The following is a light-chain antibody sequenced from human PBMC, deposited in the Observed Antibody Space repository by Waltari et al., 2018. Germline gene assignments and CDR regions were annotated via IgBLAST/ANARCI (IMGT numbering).Light chain of an antibody. CDR1: SSDVDTYNL. V-gene: IGLV2-23*02. Sequence: QSALTQPASVSGSPGQSITISCTGASSDVDTYNLVSWYQQHPGKAPKLIIYEVSKRPSGVSDRFSATKSGNTASLTISGLQVEDEANYYCCSYAGSSTPGVFGTGTKVTVL. CDR2: EVS. J-gene: IGLJ1*01. CDR3: CSYAGSSTPGV.